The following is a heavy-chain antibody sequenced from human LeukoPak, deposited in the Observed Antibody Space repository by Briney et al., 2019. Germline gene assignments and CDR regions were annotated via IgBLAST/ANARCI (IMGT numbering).Heavy chain of an antibody. D-gene: IGHD1-26*01. CDR3: ARGGVGATTSIDY. CDR1: GYTFTGYY. Sequence: AASVKVSCKASGYTFTGYYMHWVRQAPGQGLEWMGWINPNSGGTNYAQKFQGRVTMTRDTSISTAYMELSRLRSDDTAVYYCARGGVGATTSIDYWGQGTLVTVSS. CDR2: INPNSGGT. J-gene: IGHJ4*02. V-gene: IGHV1-2*02.